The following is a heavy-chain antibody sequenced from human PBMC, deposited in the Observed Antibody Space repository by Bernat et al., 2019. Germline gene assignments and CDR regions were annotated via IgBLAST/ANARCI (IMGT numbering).Heavy chain of an antibody. Sequence: QVQLVESGGGVVQPGRSLRLSCAASGFTFSSYGMHWVRQAPGKGLEWLAVISYDGSNKYYADSVKGRFTISRDNSKNTLYLQMNSLRAEDTAVYYCAKEYYYGSGSYPYWYLDLWGRGTLVTVSS. J-gene: IGHJ2*01. CDR3: AKEYYYGSGSYPYWYLDL. V-gene: IGHV3-30*18. D-gene: IGHD3-10*01. CDR1: GFTFSSYG. CDR2: ISYDGSNK.